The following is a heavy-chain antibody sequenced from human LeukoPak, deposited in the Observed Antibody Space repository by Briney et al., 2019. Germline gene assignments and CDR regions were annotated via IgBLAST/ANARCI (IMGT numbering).Heavy chain of an antibody. J-gene: IGHJ4*02. V-gene: IGHV3-48*02. CDR2: ISSSSSII. CDR1: GFTFSTYS. Sequence: PGGSLRLSCVASGFTFSTYSMNCVRQAPGKGLEWVSYISSSSSIIHYADSVKGRFTISRDNAKNSLYLQTNSLRDEDTSVYYCARIGVAGTLDNWGQGTLVTVSS. D-gene: IGHD6-19*01. CDR3: ARIGVAGTLDN.